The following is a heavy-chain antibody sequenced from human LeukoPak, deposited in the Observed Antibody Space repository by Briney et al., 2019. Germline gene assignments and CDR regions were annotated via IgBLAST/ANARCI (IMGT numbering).Heavy chain of an antibody. D-gene: IGHD3-22*01. CDR1: GFTFSSYN. Sequence: GGSLRLSCAASGFTFSSYNINWVRQAPGKGLEWVSYISRSGSSIYYADSVKGRFTISRDNAKNTLYVQMNSLRAEDTAVYYCATGDDTSGPDLYYFDFWGQGTLVTVSS. CDR2: ISRSGSSI. V-gene: IGHV3-48*01. CDR3: ATGDDTSGPDLYYFDF. J-gene: IGHJ4*02.